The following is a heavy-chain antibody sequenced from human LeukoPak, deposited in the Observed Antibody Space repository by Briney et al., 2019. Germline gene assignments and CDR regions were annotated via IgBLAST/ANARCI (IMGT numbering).Heavy chain of an antibody. V-gene: IGHV3-21*04. Sequence: GGSLRLSCAASGFTFSVYSMNWVRQAPGKGLEWVSSISSSSSSINYADSVKGRFTISRDNSKNTLYLQMNSLRAEDTAVYYCARDCSSTSCYDVWGKGTTVTISS. CDR3: ARDCSSTSCYDV. CDR1: GFTFSVYS. CDR2: ISSSSSSI. D-gene: IGHD2-2*01. J-gene: IGHJ6*04.